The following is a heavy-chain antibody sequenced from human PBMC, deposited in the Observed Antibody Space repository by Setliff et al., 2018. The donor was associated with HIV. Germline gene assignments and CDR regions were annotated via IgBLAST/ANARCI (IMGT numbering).Heavy chain of an antibody. CDR1: GGSISSSNW. D-gene: IGHD1-7*01. Sequence: SETLSLTCAVSGGSISSSNWWSWVRQPPGKGLEWIGEIYHSGSTNYNPSLKSRVTISVDKSKNLFSLKLSSVTAADTAVYYCARAALLKLPLGYYYGMDVWGQGTTVTVSS. CDR3: ARAALLKLPLGYYYGMDV. V-gene: IGHV4-4*02. J-gene: IGHJ6*02. CDR2: IYHSGST.